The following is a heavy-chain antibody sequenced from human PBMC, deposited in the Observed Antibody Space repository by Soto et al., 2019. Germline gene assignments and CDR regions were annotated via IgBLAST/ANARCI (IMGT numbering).Heavy chain of an antibody. D-gene: IGHD3-3*01. J-gene: IGHJ6*02. CDR3: ARVASITIFGVVNYRMDV. CDR1: GYSFTSYW. CDR2: IYPGDSDT. Sequence: PGESLKISCKGSGYSFTSYWIGWVRQMPGKGLEWMGIIYPGDSDTRYSPSFQGQVTISADKSISTAYLQWSSLKASDTAMYYCARVASITIFGVVNYRMDVWGQGTTVTVSS. V-gene: IGHV5-51*01.